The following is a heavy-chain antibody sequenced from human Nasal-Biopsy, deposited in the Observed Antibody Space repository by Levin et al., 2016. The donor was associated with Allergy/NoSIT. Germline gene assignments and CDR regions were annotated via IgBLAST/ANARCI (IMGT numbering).Heavy chain of an antibody. D-gene: IGHD3-22*01. CDR1: GFTFNTYG. J-gene: IGHJ4*02. V-gene: IGHV3-30*18. CDR3: AKDGGIVVVLARAYFEY. CDR2: ISNDGINK. Sequence: SLKISCAASGFTFNTYGMHWVRQAPGKSLEWVAVISNDGINKYYGDSVKGRFTISRDNSKNTVYLQMNSLRAEDTAVYYCAKDGGIVVVLARAYFEYWGQGTLVTVSS.